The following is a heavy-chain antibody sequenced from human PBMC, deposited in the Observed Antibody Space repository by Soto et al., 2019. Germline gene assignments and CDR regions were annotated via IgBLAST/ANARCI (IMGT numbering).Heavy chain of an antibody. CDR2: VYFSGST. CDR1: GGSIISYY. Sequence: SETLSLTCTISGGSIISYYWSWIRQTPGKGLGWIGYVYFSGSTNYNPSLKSRVLISIDTSRNQFSLNLSAVTAEDTAVYYCARIGTTVSFDYWGQGTLVTVSS. CDR3: ARIGTTVSFDY. V-gene: IGHV4-59*12. D-gene: IGHD4-17*01. J-gene: IGHJ4*02.